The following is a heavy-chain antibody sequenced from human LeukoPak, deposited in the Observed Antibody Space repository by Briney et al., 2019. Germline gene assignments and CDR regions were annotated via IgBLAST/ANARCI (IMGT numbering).Heavy chain of an antibody. CDR2: IYYSGST. CDR3: ARSRDYGDLRDAFDI. CDR1: GGSISSSSYY. J-gene: IGHJ3*02. V-gene: IGHV4-39*01. Sequence: ETLSLTCTVSGGSISSSSYYWGWIRQPPGKGLEWIGSIYYSGSTYYNPSLKSRVTISVDTSKNQFSLKLSSVTAADTAVYYCARSRDYGDLRDAFDIWGQGTMVTVPS. D-gene: IGHD4-17*01.